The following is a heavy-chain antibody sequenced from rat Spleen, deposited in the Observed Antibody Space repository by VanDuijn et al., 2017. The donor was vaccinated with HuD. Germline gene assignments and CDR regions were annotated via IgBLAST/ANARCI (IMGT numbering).Heavy chain of an antibody. CDR3: ARSYYDGYYHLY. Sequence: EVQLQESGPGLVKPSQSLSLTCSVTAYSIISSYRWNWIRKFPGNKLEWLGYIDRAGSANYNPSLKSRISITRDTSKNRFFLRVNSVTTEDTATYHCARSYYDGYYHLYWGQGVMVTVSS. CDR2: IDRAGSA. D-gene: IGHD1-12*03. CDR1: AYSIISSYR. V-gene: IGHV3-3*01. J-gene: IGHJ2*01.